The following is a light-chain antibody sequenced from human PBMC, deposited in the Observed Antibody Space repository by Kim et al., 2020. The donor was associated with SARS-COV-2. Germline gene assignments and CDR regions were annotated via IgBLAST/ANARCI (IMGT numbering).Light chain of an antibody. J-gene: IGKJ2*01. CDR1: QSVSSN. Sequence: VSPGERATLSCRASQSVSSNVAWYQQKPGQSPKLLIYDASTRATGIPARFSGSGSGTEFTLTISSLQSEDFAVYYCQHYNNWPPYTFGQGTKLEI. V-gene: IGKV3-15*01. CDR3: QHYNNWPPYT. CDR2: DAS.